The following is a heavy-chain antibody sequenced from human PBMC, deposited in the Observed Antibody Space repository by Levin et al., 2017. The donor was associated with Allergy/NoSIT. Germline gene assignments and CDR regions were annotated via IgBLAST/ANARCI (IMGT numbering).Heavy chain of an antibody. CDR3: ARGAGTGGRDWFDP. Sequence: GASVKVSCKGSGYTFTNHHINWVRQASGQGLEWMGWMNPYSGNTGYAEKFQGRVTMTRDTSISTAYMELSSLRFEDTAVYYCARGAGTGGRDWFDPWGQGTLVTVSS. J-gene: IGHJ5*02. CDR2: MNPYSGNT. V-gene: IGHV1-8*01. D-gene: IGHD3-10*01. CDR1: GYTFTNHH.